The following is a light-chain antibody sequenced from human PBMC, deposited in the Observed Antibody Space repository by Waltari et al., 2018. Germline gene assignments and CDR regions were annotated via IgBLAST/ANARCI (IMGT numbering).Light chain of an antibody. CDR3: QQLNTYPLT. V-gene: IGKV1-9*01. Sequence: IQLTQSPSSLSASVGDRVTITCRASQGISSYLAWYQQKPGKAPKLLIYAASTLQSGVPSRFSGSGSGTGFTLTISSLQPEDFATYYCQQLNTYPLTCGPGTKVDIK. CDR2: AAS. J-gene: IGKJ3*01. CDR1: QGISSY.